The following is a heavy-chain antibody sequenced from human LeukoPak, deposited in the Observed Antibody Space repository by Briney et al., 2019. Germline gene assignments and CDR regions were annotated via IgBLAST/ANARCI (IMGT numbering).Heavy chain of an antibody. V-gene: IGHV4-61*02. J-gene: IGHJ3*02. CDR2: IYTSGST. Sequence: MASQTLSLTCTVSGGSISSGSYYWSWIRQPAGKGLEWIGRIYTSGSTNYNPSLKSRVIISVDTSKNEISLKLSSVTAADTAVYYCARIDYHDSGHAFDIWGQGTMVTVSS. D-gene: IGHD4-17*01. CDR1: GGSISSGSYY. CDR3: ARIDYHDSGHAFDI.